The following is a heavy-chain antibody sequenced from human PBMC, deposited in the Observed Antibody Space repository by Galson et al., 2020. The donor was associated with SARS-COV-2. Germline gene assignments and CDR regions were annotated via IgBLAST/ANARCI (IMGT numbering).Heavy chain of an antibody. J-gene: IGHJ4*02. Sequence: ETLSLTCTVSGGSINNYYWSWIRQPPGKGPEWIGYIYYTGNADYNPSLKSRVTFSVDASKNQFSLKLNSVTAADTAVYYCARYRAFYFFDFWGRGTLVSVSS. CDR1: GGSINNYY. CDR2: IYYTGNA. CDR3: ARYRAFYFFDF. D-gene: IGHD3-16*01. V-gene: IGHV4-59*08.